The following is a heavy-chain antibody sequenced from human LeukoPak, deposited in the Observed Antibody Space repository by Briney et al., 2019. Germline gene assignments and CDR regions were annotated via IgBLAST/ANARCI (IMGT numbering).Heavy chain of an antibody. V-gene: IGHV4-34*01. CDR3: ARDPSSTSYWFDP. J-gene: IGHJ5*02. Sequence: SETLSLTCAVYIGSFSGYHWSWIRQSPGKGLEWIGEIYQTGSTNYNPSLKNRVTMSVDKSRNQFSLNLTSVTAADTAVYYCARDPSSTSYWFDPWGQGTLVTVSS. D-gene: IGHD6-13*01. CDR1: IGSFSGYH. CDR2: IYQTGST.